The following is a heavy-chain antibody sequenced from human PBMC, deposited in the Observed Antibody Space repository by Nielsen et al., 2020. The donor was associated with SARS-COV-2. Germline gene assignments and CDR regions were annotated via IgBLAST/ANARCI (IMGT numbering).Heavy chain of an antibody. Sequence: GSLRLSCAVSGGSISSNNWWSWVRQPPGKGLEWIGEIYHRGSTNYSPSLKTRVTILVDTSKNHFSLKLTSVTAADTAVYYCARDRWQQLVPTYWGQGTLVTVSS. D-gene: IGHD6-13*01. CDR1: GGSISSNNW. J-gene: IGHJ4*02. CDR3: ARDRWQQLVPTY. CDR2: IYHRGST. V-gene: IGHV4-4*02.